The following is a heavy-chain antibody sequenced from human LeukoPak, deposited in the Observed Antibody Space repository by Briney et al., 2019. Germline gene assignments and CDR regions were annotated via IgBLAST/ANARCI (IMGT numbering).Heavy chain of an antibody. V-gene: IGHV3-30*04. D-gene: IGHD6-19*01. J-gene: IGHJ6*04. Sequence: GGSLRLSCAASGFTFSTYFMHWVRQAPGKGLEWVAVISYDGSNKYYADSVKGRFTISRDNSKNTLYLQMNSLRAEDTAVYYCAREKQWLVLDYYYGMDVWGKGTTVTVSS. CDR3: AREKQWLVLDYYYGMDV. CDR1: GFTFSTYF. CDR2: ISYDGSNK.